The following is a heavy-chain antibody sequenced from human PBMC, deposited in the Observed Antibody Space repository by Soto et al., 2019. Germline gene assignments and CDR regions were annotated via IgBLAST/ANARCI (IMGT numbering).Heavy chain of an antibody. V-gene: IGHV3-23*01. CDR2: ISDSGGLT. D-gene: IGHD6-6*01. CDR3: ARRAFGSSRSFDI. CDR1: GFAFSSHP. J-gene: IGHJ3*02. Sequence: PGGSLRLSCAASGFAFSSHPMSWVRQAPERGLEWVSGISDSGGLTYNADSVKGRFIISRDNSKNTLYLQMNSLRAEDTALYYCARRAFGSSRSFDIWGQGTMVTVSS.